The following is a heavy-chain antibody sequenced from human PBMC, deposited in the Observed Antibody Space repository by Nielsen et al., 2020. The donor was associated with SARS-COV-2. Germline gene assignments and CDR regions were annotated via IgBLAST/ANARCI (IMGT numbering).Heavy chain of an antibody. CDR3: AAGVPADFQYSGSSPFDY. CDR1: GGSISSYY. V-gene: IGHV4-59*01. D-gene: IGHD1-26*01. Sequence: GSLRLSCTVSGGSISSYYWSWIRQPPGKGLEWIGYIYYSGSTNYNPSLKSRVTISVDTSKNQFSLKLSSVTAADTAVYYCAAGVPADFQYSGSSPFDYWGQGTLVTVSS. J-gene: IGHJ4*02. CDR2: IYYSGST.